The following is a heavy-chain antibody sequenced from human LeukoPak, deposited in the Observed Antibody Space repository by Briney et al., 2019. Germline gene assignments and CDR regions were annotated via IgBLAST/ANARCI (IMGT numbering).Heavy chain of an antibody. CDR1: GFSLSTTGVS. CDR2: IYWDDDK. Sequence: ESGPTLVKPTQTLTLICAFSGFSLSTTGVSVGWIRQPPGRALEWLALIYWDDDKRYSPSLQSRLTITKDTSKNQVVLTMTNMDPVDTATYYCAHRQTHTFDYWGQGTLVTVSS. D-gene: IGHD4-23*01. CDR3: AHRQTHTFDY. V-gene: IGHV2-5*02. J-gene: IGHJ4*02.